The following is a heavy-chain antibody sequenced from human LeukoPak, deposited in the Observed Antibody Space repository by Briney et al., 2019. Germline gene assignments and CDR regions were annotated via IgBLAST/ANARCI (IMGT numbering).Heavy chain of an antibody. V-gene: IGHV4-59*01. Sequence: SETLSLTCTVSGASINNYYWNWIRQPPGKGLEWIGYIYFTGSTHYNPPLKSRVTISLDRSKTQFSLNLSSLSAADTAMYYCARTRGFKADHKSFDYWGQGTLVTVSS. CDR2: IYFTGST. CDR3: ARTRGFKADHKSFDY. CDR1: GASINNYY. J-gene: IGHJ4*02. D-gene: IGHD6-25*01.